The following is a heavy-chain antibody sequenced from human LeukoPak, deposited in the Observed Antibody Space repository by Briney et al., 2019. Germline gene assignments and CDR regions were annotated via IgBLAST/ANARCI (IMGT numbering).Heavy chain of an antibody. D-gene: IGHD4-17*01. CDR1: GFTFSSYA. CDR3: VRDPNGDYIGAFEI. CDR2: IRGGGGAT. J-gene: IGHJ3*02. V-gene: IGHV3-23*01. Sequence: GGSLRLSCAASGFTFSSYAMMWLRQAPGKGLEWVSAIRGGGGATFYADSVKGRFTISRDNSKNTLYLQMSSLRVDDTAVYYCVRDPNGDYIGAFEIWGQGTMVTVSS.